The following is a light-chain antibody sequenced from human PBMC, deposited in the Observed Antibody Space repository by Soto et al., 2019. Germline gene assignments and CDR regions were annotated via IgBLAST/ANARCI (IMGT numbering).Light chain of an antibody. CDR3: GTWDRGYVFGSGTHV. Sequence: QSVLTQAPSVSAAPGQKVTVSCSGSSSNIGNNYVSWYQQLPGSAPKLLIYDNDKRPSGIPDRFSGSKSGTSATLGITGLQTADEADYYCGTWDRGYVFGSGTHVFGTGTKVIVL. J-gene: IGLJ1*01. CDR1: SSNIGNNY. CDR2: DND. V-gene: IGLV1-51*01.